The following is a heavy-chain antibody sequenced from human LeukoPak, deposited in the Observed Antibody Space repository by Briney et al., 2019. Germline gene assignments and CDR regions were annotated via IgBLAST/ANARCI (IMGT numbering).Heavy chain of an antibody. Sequence: GASVKASCKASGGTFSSYAISWVRQAPGQGLEWMGGIIPIFGTANYAQKFQGRVTTTADESTSTAYMELSSLRSEDTAVYYCARGKRYYDSSGYFWYFDCWGQGTLVTVSS. CDR3: ARGKRYYDSSGYFWYFDC. V-gene: IGHV1-69*13. CDR1: GGTFSSYA. CDR2: IIPIFGTA. J-gene: IGHJ4*02. D-gene: IGHD3-22*01.